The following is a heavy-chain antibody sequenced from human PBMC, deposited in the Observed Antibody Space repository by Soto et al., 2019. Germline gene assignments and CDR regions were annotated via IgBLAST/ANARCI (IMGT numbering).Heavy chain of an antibody. J-gene: IGHJ6*02. CDR3: ASNVLRYFDWLLSRGFYGMDV. V-gene: IGHV4-39*01. Sequence: SETLSLTCTVSGGSISSSSYYWGWIRQPPGKGLEWIGSIYYSGSTYYNPSLKSRVTISVDTSKNQFSLKLSSVTAADKAVYYFASNVLRYFDWLLSRGFYGMDVWGQGTTFT. D-gene: IGHD3-9*01. CDR2: IYYSGST. CDR1: GGSISSSSYY.